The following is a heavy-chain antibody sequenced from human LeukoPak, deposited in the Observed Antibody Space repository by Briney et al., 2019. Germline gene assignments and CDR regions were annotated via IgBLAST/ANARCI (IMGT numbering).Heavy chain of an antibody. CDR1: GGSFSGYY. CDR2: INHSGST. Sequence: SETLSLTRADYGGSFSGYYCSWIRQPPGKGLEWIGEINHSGSTNYNPSLKSRVTISVDTSKNQFSLKLSSVTAADTAVYYYARLLRFYYRDVWGKGTTVTVSS. CDR3: ARLLRFYYRDV. D-gene: IGHD1-26*01. J-gene: IGHJ6*03. V-gene: IGHV4-34*01.